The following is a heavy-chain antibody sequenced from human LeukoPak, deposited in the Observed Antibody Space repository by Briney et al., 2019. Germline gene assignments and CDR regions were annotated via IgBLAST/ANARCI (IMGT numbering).Heavy chain of an antibody. J-gene: IGHJ4*02. D-gene: IGHD6-13*01. CDR2: ISSSGGSS. Sequence: GDSLRLTCAASGFTFSNYAMVWVRQAPGRGLEWVSGISSSGGSSFYAGSVTGRSTISRDNSKNTVYFQMSSPRAEDTAIYYCAKVGKEGLAAAMGDYWGQGTLVTVSS. CDR3: AKVGKEGLAAAMGDY. V-gene: IGHV3-23*01. CDR1: GFTFSNYA.